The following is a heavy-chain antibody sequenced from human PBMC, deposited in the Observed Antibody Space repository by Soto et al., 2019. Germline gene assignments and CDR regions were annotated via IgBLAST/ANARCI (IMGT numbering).Heavy chain of an antibody. CDR2: INAEGNT. D-gene: IGHD2-21*02. CDR1: GFNFSPYW. J-gene: IGHJ5*02. V-gene: IGHV3-74*01. CDR3: ARGSNTAFDP. Sequence: GGSLRLSCAASGFNFSPYWMHWVRQTPGKGLVWVSRINAEGNTIYADSVKGRFTISRDNAKNMLYLQMTILRAEDTAVYFCARGSNTAFDPWGQGTLVTVSS.